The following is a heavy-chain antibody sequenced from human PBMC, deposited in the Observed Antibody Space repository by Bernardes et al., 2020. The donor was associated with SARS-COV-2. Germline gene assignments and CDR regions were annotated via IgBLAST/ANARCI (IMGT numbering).Heavy chain of an antibody. D-gene: IGHD3-22*01. CDR3: AKDTSVIYYYDNSGHTNYFDY. J-gene: IGHJ4*02. CDR1: GFNFYEYA. CDR2: ITWNSVKV. Sequence: GGSLRLSCDTSGFNFYEYAMHWVRQRPGKGLEWVSGITWNSVKVAYADSVKGRFTISRDDAKNSVYLEMKSLRDEDTAIYYCAKDTSVIYYYDNSGHTNYFDYWGQGTLVTVSS. V-gene: IGHV3-9*01.